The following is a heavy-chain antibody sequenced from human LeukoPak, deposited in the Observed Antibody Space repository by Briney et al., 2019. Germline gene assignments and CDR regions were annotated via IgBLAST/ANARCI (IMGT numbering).Heavy chain of an antibody. V-gene: IGHV4-38-2*02. CDR3: ARARGTYGDYTYYYYYYYMDI. J-gene: IGHJ6*03. CDR2: IYHSGST. CDR1: GYSINSGFY. Sequence: PSETLSLTCTVSGYSINSGFYWGWIRQPPGKGLEWIGSIYHSGSTHYKSSLKSRVTISVDTSKNQLSLKLSSVTAADTAVYYCARARGTYGDYTYYYYYYYMDIWGKGTTVTVSS. D-gene: IGHD4-17*01.